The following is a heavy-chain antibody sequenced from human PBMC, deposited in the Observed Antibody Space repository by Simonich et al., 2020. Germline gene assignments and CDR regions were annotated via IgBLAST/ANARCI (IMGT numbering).Heavy chain of an antibody. CDR1: GFTFSSYE. CDR2: ISSSGSNI. J-gene: IGHJ6*02. CDR3: ARDFRLQLVEIGTYYYYGMDV. Sequence: EVQLVESGGGLVQPGGSLRLSCAASGFTFSSYEMNWVRQAPGKGLEWVSYISSSGSNIYYADSVKGRFTISRDNAKNSLYLQMNSLGAEDTAVYYCARDFRLQLVEIGTYYYYGMDVWGQGTTVTVSS. V-gene: IGHV3-48*03. D-gene: IGHD6-6*01.